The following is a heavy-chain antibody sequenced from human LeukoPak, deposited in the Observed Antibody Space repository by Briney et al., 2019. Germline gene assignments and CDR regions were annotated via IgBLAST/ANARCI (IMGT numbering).Heavy chain of an antibody. CDR1: GYTFIRYY. D-gene: IGHD4-17*01. V-gene: IGHV1-46*01. CDR3: ARGGYGDRIDY. J-gene: IGHJ4*02. Sequence: ASVKVSCKASGYTFIRYYMHWVRQAPGQGLEWMGIINPSGGSTSYAQKFQGRVTMTRDTSTSTVYMELSRLRSEDTAVYYCARGGYGDRIDYWGQGTLVSVSS. CDR2: INPSGGST.